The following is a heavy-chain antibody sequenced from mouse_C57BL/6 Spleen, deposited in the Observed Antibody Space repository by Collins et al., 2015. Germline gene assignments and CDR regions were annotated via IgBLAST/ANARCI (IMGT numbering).Heavy chain of an antibody. Sequence: VKLSCKATGYTFTGYWIEWVKQRPGHGLEWIGEILPGSGSTNYNEKYKGKATFTADTSSNTAYMQLSSLTTEDSAIYYCASLYSNYGGFFAYWGQGTLVTVSA. D-gene: IGHD2-5*01. CDR1: GYTFTGYW. V-gene: IGHV1-9*01. CDR3: ASLYSNYGGFFAY. J-gene: IGHJ3*01. CDR2: ILPGSGST.